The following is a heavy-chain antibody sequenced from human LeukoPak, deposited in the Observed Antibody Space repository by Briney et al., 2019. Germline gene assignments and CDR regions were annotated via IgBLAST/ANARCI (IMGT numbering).Heavy chain of an antibody. J-gene: IGHJ6*03. V-gene: IGHV3-21*01. CDR3: ARPQWFGELQDYMDV. CDR2: ISSSSSYI. Sequence: KTGGSLRPSCAASGFTFSSYSMNWVRQAPGKGLEWVSSISSSSSYIYYADSVKGRFTISRDNAKNSLYLQMNSLRAEDTAVYYCARPQWFGELQDYMDVWGKGTTVTVSS. D-gene: IGHD3-10*01. CDR1: GFTFSSYS.